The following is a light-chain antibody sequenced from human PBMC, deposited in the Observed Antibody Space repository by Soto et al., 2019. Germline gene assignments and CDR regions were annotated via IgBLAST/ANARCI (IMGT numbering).Light chain of an antibody. CDR2: AAS. J-gene: IGKJ4*01. V-gene: IGKV1-27*01. CDR1: QGISNY. Sequence: DIQMTQSPSSLSASVGDRVTITCRASQGISNYLAWYQQKPGKVPKLLIYAASTLQSGVPSRFSGSGSGTXXXXTIXSLQPXXXXTYYCQKYNSAPLTFGGGTKVEIK. CDR3: QKYNSAPLT.